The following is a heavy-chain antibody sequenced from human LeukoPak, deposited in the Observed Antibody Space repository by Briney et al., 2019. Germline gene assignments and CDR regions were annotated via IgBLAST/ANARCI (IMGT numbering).Heavy chain of an antibody. CDR1: GFTFNNYG. V-gene: IGHV3-30*02. Sequence: PGGSLRLSCAASGFTFNNYGMHWVRQAPGKGLEWVAFIWYGGSNKYYADSVKGRFTISGDNSKNTLYLQMSSLRAEDTAVYYCAKAWSYCSSTSCSAPGYWGQGTLVTGSS. D-gene: IGHD2-2*01. J-gene: IGHJ4*02. CDR3: AKAWSYCSSTSCSAPGY. CDR2: IWYGGSNK.